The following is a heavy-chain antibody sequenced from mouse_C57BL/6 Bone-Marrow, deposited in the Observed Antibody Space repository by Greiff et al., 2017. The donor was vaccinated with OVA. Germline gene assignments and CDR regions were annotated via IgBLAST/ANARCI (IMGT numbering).Heavy chain of an antibody. CDR3: ASGDYDRFAY. Sequence: QVQLKQPGAELVMPGASVKLSCKASGYTFTSYWMHWVKQRPGQGLEWIGEIDPSDSYTNYNQKFKGKSTWTVDKSSRTAYMQLSSLTSEDAAVYYCASGDYDRFAYWGQGTLVTVAA. D-gene: IGHD2-4*01. CDR1: GYTFTSYW. V-gene: IGHV1-69*01. CDR2: IDPSDSYT. J-gene: IGHJ3*01.